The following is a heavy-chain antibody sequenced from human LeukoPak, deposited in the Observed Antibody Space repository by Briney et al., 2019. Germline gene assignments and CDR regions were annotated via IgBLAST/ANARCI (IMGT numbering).Heavy chain of an antibody. CDR2: IYYSGNT. CDR1: RGSVNSNSYY. V-gene: IGHV4-39*07. D-gene: IGHD6-6*01. J-gene: IGHJ4*02. Sequence: PSEALSLTCTVSRGSVNSNSYYWGWIRQPPGKGLEWIGTIYYSGNTYYNPSLESRVTISVDTSKNQFSLKLTSVTAADTAVYYCARDHEVSSSSFDYWGQGTLVTVSS. CDR3: ARDHEVSSSSFDY.